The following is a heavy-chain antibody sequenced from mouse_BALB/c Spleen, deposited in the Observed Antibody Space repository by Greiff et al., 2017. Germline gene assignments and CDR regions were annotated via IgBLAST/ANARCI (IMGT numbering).Heavy chain of an antibody. CDR3: ASTHYYAMDY. V-gene: IGHV5-17*02. CDR2: ISSGSSTI. Sequence: EVKLQESGGGLVQPGGSRKLSCAASGFTFSSFGMHWVRQAPEKGLEWVAYISSGSSTIYYADTVKGRFTISRDNPKNTLFLQMTSLRSEDTAMYYCASTHYYAMDYWGQGTSVTVSS. CDR1: GFTFSSFG. J-gene: IGHJ4*01.